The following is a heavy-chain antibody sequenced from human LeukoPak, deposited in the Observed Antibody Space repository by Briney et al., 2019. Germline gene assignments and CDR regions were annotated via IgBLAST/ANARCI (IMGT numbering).Heavy chain of an antibody. D-gene: IGHD2-15*01. CDR2: IYPGDSDT. CDR3: ARGICSGGSCYNWFDP. Sequence: GESLKISCKGSGYSFTSYWIGWVRQMPGKGLEWMGIIYPGDSDTRYSPSFQGQVTISADKSISTAYLQWSSLKASDTAMYYCARGICSGGSCYNWFDPWGQGTLVTVSS. V-gene: IGHV5-51*01. J-gene: IGHJ5*02. CDR1: GYSFTSYW.